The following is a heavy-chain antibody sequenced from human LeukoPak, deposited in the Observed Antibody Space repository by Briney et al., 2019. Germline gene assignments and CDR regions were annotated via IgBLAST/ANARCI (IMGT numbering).Heavy chain of an antibody. Sequence: PGGSLRLSCAASGFTFSTYAMSWVRQVPGKELEWVSGISNTAGFTYYADSVKGRFTFSRDNSKNTLYLQLNSLRAEDTAVYYCAKSNYYCSDSCQPDDAFDVWGQGTMVTVSS. CDR1: GFTFSTYA. J-gene: IGHJ3*01. V-gene: IGHV3-23*01. D-gene: IGHD2-15*01. CDR3: AKSNYYCSDSCQPDDAFDV. CDR2: ISNTAGFT.